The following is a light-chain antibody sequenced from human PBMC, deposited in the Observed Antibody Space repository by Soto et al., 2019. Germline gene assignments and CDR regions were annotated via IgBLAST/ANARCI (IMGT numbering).Light chain of an antibody. Sequence: DIQMTQSPSTLSASVGDRVTITCRASQSISSWLAWYQQKPGKAPKLLIYKASSLESGVPSRFSGSGSGTEFTLTISSLQSEDSAVFYCQQYNYWPRTFGQGTKVDIK. CDR3: QQYNYWPRT. CDR2: KAS. V-gene: IGKV1-5*03. CDR1: QSISSW. J-gene: IGKJ1*01.